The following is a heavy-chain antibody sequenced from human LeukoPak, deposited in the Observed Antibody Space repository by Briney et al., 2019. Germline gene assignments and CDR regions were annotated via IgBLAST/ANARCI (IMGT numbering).Heavy chain of an antibody. CDR1: GFSLSTSGMC. Sequence: SGPTLVKPTQTLTLTCTFSGFSLSTSGMCVSWIRQPPGKALEWLARIDWDDDKYYSTSLKTRLTISKDTSKNQVVLTMTNVDPVDTATYYCARISPDYYGSSGYFDYWGQGTLVTVSS. CDR2: IDWDDDK. J-gene: IGHJ4*02. D-gene: IGHD3-22*01. CDR3: ARISPDYYGSSGYFDY. V-gene: IGHV2-70*11.